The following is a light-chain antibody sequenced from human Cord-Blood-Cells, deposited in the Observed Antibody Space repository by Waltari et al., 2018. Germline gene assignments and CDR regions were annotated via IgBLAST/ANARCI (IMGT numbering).Light chain of an antibody. V-gene: IGKV1-39*01. CDR1: QSISSY. J-gene: IGKJ1*01. CDR3: QQSYSTHWT. Sequence: DIQMTQSPSSLSASVGDRVTITCRASQSISSYLNWYQQKPGKAPKLLIYAASSLQSGVPSRFSGSGSGTEFTRTISSLQPEDFATYYCQQSYSTHWTFGQGTKVEIK. CDR2: AAS.